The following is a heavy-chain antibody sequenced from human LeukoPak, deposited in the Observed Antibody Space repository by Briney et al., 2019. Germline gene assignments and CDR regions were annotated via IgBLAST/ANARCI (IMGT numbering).Heavy chain of an antibody. J-gene: IGHJ4*02. V-gene: IGHV4-39*01. CDR2: IYYSGST. D-gene: IGHD2-2*01. Sequence: PSETLSLTCTVSGGSISSSSHYWGWIRQPPGKGLEWIGSIYYSGSTYYNPSLKSRVTISVDTSKNQFSLKMSSVTAADTAVYYGARSQATAMVSDYWGQGTLVTVSS. CDR1: GGSISSSSHY. CDR3: ARSQATAMVSDY.